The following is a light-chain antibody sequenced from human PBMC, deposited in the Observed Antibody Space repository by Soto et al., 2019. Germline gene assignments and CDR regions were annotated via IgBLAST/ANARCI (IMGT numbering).Light chain of an antibody. CDR2: DNN. J-gene: IGLJ1*01. Sequence: QSVLTQPPSVSGAPGQRVTISRTGGSSNIGAGYDVHWYQQLPGTAPKLLIYDNNNRPSGVPDRFSGSKSGTSASLAITGLQAEDEADYYCQSYDNSLMVFGTGTKLTVL. CDR3: QSYDNSLMV. CDR1: SSNIGAGYD. V-gene: IGLV1-40*01.